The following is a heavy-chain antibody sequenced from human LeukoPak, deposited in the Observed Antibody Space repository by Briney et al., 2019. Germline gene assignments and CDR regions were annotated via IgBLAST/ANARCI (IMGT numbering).Heavy chain of an antibody. CDR3: ARSAYVPAAIYFDY. J-gene: IGHJ4*02. V-gene: IGHV1-69*13. Sequence: VASVKVSCKACGFTFSSYVMSWVRQDPGQGLEWMGGIIPIFGTANYAQKFQGRVTITADESTSTAYMELSSLRSDDTAVYYCARSAYVPAAIYFDYWGQGTLVTLSS. D-gene: IGHD2-2*01. CDR1: GFTFSSYV. CDR2: IIPIFGTA.